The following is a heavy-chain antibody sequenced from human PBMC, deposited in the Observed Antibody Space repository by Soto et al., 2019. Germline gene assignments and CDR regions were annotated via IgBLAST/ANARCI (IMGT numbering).Heavy chain of an antibody. J-gene: IGHJ4*02. V-gene: IGHV3-48*03. CDR1: GFTFSNYE. D-gene: IGHD3-22*01. CDR2: ISYTGSTI. CDR3: ARGLRIYYDRSGLHY. Sequence: GGSLRLSCAASGFTFSNYEMNWVRQTPGKGLEWVSYISYTGSTIYYADSVRGRFTISGDNSKNSLYLQMNSLRAEDTAVYYCARGLRIYYDRSGLHYWGQGTLVTVSS.